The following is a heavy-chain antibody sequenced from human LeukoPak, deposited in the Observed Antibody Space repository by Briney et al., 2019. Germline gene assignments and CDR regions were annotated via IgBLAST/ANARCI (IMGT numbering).Heavy chain of an antibody. CDR1: GFTFSNYA. CDR2: ISYDGSNK. D-gene: IGHD4/OR15-4a*01. CDR3: ARDPNRNYFDY. Sequence: GGSLRLSCAASGFTFSNYAMSWVRQAAGRGLEWVAVISYDGSNKYYADSVKGRFTISRDSSKNTLYLQMNSLRAEDTAVYYCARDPNRNYFDYWGQGTLVTVSS. J-gene: IGHJ4*02. V-gene: IGHV3-30*04.